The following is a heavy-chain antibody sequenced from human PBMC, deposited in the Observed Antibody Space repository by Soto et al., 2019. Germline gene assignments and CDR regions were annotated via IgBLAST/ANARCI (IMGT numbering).Heavy chain of an antibody. CDR1: GGTFSAYD. CDR3: AINEGTDGYKFAY. Sequence: QVQLGQSGAEVKKPGSSVKVSCKASGGTFSAYDICWVRQAPGQGLEWMGGIIPLFGTANYAQKFQGRATIISDEFVGLSYMELRRLRSEDTAVYYCAINEGTDGYKFAYWGQGTLVTVSS. CDR2: IIPLFGTA. V-gene: IGHV1-69*01. J-gene: IGHJ4*02. D-gene: IGHD5-12*01.